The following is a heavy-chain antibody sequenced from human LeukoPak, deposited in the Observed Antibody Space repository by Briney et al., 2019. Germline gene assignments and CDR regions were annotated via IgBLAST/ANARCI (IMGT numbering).Heavy chain of an antibody. CDR1: GGSISSGSYY. J-gene: IGHJ3*02. Sequence: SQTLSLTCTVSGGSISSGSYYWSWIRQPAGKGLEWIGRIYTSGSTNYNPSLKSRVTISVDTSKNQFSLKLSSVTAADTAVYYCARVRYLDQAAFDIWGQGTMVTVSS. V-gene: IGHV4-61*02. CDR2: IYTSGST. CDR3: ARVRYLDQAAFDI. D-gene: IGHD3-9*01.